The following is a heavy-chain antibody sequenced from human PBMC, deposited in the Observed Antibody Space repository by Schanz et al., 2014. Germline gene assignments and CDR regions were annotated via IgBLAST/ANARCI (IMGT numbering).Heavy chain of an antibody. CDR1: AGSINSVPYS. Sequence: QVQLQESGPGLVKPSETLILTCNVSAGSINSVPYSWSWVRQHPGKGLEWIGGIHHIGSTYHNPSLRSRLTMSLDTSRNRFSLRLTSVSAADTAVYYCARARGYNYGLFDYWGLGTLVTVSS. V-gene: IGHV4-31*03. D-gene: IGHD5-18*01. CDR2: IHHIGST. J-gene: IGHJ4*01. CDR3: ARARGYNYGLFDY.